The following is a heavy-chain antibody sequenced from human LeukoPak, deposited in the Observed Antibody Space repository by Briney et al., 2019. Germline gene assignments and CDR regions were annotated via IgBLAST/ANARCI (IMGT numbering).Heavy chain of an antibody. CDR2: IYYSGST. J-gene: IGHJ4*02. Sequence: PSETLSLTCTVSGGSINSSSYYWGWIRQPPGKGLEWIGSIYYSGSTYYNPSLKSRVTISVDTSKNQFSLKLSSVTAADTAVYYCARAGGGYSYGDIDYWGQGTLVTVSS. CDR3: ARAGGGYSYGDIDY. D-gene: IGHD5-18*01. V-gene: IGHV4-39*01. CDR1: GGSINSSSYY.